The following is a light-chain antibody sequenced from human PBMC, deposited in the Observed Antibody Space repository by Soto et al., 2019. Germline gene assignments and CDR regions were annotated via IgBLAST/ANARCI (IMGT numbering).Light chain of an antibody. CDR3: ASWDDSLNGFHV. CDR2: STN. V-gene: IGLV1-44*01. Sequence: QSALTQPPSASGTPGQRVTISCSGSSSNIGSKTVNWYQQLPGTAPKLLVYSTNQRPSGVPDRFSGSKSGTSASLAISGLQSEDEADYYCASWDDSLNGFHVFGTGTKLTVL. CDR1: SSNIGSKT. J-gene: IGLJ1*01.